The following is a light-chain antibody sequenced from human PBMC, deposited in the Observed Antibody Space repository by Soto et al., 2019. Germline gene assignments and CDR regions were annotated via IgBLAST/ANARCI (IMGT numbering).Light chain of an antibody. V-gene: IGKV1-39*01. CDR2: AAS. Sequence: DIQMTQSPSSLSASVGDRVSITCRASQGISTYLNWYQQIPGKAPQLLIFAASSLQSGVPSRFSGRGSGTEFTLTISSLQPEDFASYFCQQSYSIPYTFGQWTKLEIK. CDR3: QQSYSIPYT. J-gene: IGKJ2*01. CDR1: QGISTY.